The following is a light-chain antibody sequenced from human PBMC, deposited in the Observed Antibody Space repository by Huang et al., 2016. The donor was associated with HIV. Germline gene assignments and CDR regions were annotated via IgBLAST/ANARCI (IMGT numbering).Light chain of an antibody. J-gene: IGKJ4*01. Sequence: DIQMTPSPSSLSASVGDRVTLTCQASQDISNYLKWYQQKPVIAPKLLIYDASNLETGVPSRFSGSGSGTDFTFTINSLQPEDVARYYCQQYENGLTFGGGTKVEI. V-gene: IGKV1-33*01. CDR1: QDISNY. CDR3: QQYENGLT. CDR2: DAS.